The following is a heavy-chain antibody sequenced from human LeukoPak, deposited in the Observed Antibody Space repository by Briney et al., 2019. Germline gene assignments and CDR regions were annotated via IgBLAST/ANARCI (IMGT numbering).Heavy chain of an antibody. CDR2: ISSSGSTI. J-gene: IGHJ4*02. CDR1: GFTFSDYY. D-gene: IGHD6-19*01. Sequence: GGSLRLSCAASGFTFSDYYMSWIRQAPGKGLEWVSYISSSGSTIYYADSVRGRFTISRDNAKNSLYLQMNSLRAEDTAVYYCARTLPIAVAGPIDYWGQGTLVTVSS. V-gene: IGHV3-11*01. CDR3: ARTLPIAVAGPIDY.